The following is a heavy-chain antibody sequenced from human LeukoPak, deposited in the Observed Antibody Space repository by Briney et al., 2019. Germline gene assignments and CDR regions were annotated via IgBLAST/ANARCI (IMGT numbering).Heavy chain of an antibody. CDR3: ASSPSTVWLEKWFDH. D-gene: IGHD6-19*01. Sequence: PSETLSLTCTVSGDSITSPNYYWRWIRQPPGKGLEWIGNIYSTGITYYNPALKSRRTISVDTSNNQLSLKLTSMTFADTAVYYCASSPSTVWLEKWFDHWGQGTQVSVSA. CDR2: IYSTGIT. CDR1: GDSITSPNYY. V-gene: IGHV4-39*01. J-gene: IGHJ5*02.